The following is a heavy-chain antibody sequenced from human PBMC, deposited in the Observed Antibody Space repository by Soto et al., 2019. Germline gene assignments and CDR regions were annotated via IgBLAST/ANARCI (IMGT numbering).Heavy chain of an antibody. CDR2: VYSGGST. CDR3: AKGSSSWYREYYYYGMDV. J-gene: IGHJ6*02. D-gene: IGHD6-13*01. V-gene: IGHV3-66*01. Sequence: PGGSLRLSCAASGFTVSSNYMSWVRQAPGKGLEWVSVVYSGGSTYYADSVKGRFTISRDNSKNTLYLQMNSLRAEDTAVYYCAKGSSSWYREYYYYGMDVWGQGTTVTVSS. CDR1: GFTVSSNY.